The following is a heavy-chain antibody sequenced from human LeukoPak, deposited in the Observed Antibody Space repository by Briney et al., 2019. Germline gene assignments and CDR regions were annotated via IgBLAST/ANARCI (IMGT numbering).Heavy chain of an antibody. V-gene: IGHV4-59*08. J-gene: IGHJ4*02. CDR3: ARLSGSGSSIDY. D-gene: IGHD1-26*01. CDR2: IYYSGST. CDR1: GGFVTSYY. Sequence: SETLSLTCTVSGGFVTSYYWSWFRQPPGKALEWIAYIYYSGSTNYNPSSKSRVTISVDPSKNQFSLKLSSVTAADTAVYYCARLSGSGSSIDYWGQGTLVTVSS.